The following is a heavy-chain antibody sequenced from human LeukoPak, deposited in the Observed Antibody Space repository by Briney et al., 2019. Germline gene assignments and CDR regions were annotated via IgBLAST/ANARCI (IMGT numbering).Heavy chain of an antibody. CDR1: GFTFSSYA. D-gene: IGHD1-1*01. V-gene: IGHV3-30-3*02. J-gene: IGHJ4*02. CDR2: ISYDGSNK. CDR3: AKMDWNDHYFDF. Sequence: PGGSLRLSCAASGFTFSSYAMHWVRQAPGKGLEWVAVISYDGSNKYYADSVKGRFTISRDNAKNSLYLQMNSLRAEDTAVYYCAKMDWNDHYFDFWGQGTLVTVSS.